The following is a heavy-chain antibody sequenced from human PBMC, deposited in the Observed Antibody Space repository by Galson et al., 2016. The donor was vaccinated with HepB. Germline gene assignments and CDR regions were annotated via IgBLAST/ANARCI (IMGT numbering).Heavy chain of an antibody. CDR3: ARDGAIGFNKGSGAQGLGTYYCQGIDG. CDR2: IYYSGST. D-gene: IGHD3-10*01. CDR1: GGSISSGGYY. Sequence: TLSLTCTVSGGSISSGGYYWSWIRQHPGKGLEWIGYIYYSGSTYYNPSLKSRVSISIDTSKNQFSLKLSSVTAADTAVYYCARDGAIGFNKGSGAQGLGTYYCQGIDGWGQG. V-gene: IGHV4-31*03. J-gene: IGHJ6*01.